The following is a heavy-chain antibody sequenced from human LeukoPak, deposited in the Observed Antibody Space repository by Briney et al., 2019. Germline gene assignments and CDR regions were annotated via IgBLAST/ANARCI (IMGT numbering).Heavy chain of an antibody. D-gene: IGHD3-22*01. Sequence: PGGSLRLSCAAPGFTFSSYAMSWVRQAPGKGLEWVSVIYSGSSTYYADSVKGRFTISRDNSKNTLYLQMNSLRAEDTAVYYCARDFPYDSSGYYLRYFDLWGRGTLVTVSS. CDR2: IYSGSST. CDR1: GFTFSSYA. CDR3: ARDFPYDSSGYYLRYFDL. V-gene: IGHV3-53*01. J-gene: IGHJ2*01.